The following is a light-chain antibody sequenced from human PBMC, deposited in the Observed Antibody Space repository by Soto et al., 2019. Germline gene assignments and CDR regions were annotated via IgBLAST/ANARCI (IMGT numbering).Light chain of an antibody. CDR2: EVV. V-gene: IGLV2-8*01. Sequence: QSALTHPPSRPGSPGQQVPISSTEPRNDIGVYDFVSWYQRHPGKAPRLIIYEVVQRPSGVPDRFSGSKSGNTASLTVSGLQAADEADYYCASYAGGNKVFGTGTKVTVL. J-gene: IGLJ1*01. CDR1: RNDIGVYDF. CDR3: ASYAGGNKV.